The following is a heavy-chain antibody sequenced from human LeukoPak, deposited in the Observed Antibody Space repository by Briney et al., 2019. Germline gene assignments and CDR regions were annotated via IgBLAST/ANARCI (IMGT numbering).Heavy chain of an antibody. CDR1: GYTFTSYE. CDR3: ARGASRSFDY. CDR2: MNANSGNT. Sequence: ASVKVSCKASGYTFTSYEINWVRQATGQGLEWMGWMNANSGNTGYAQKFQGRVTMTRSTSISTAYMELSSLRSDDTAVYYCARGASRSFDYWGQGTLVTVSS. V-gene: IGHV1-8*01. J-gene: IGHJ4*02.